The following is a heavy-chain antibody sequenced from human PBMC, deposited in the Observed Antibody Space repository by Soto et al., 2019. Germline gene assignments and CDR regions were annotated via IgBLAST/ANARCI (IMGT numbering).Heavy chain of an antibody. D-gene: IGHD4-17*01. CDR3: ARHGFYGDYASNYFDP. V-gene: IGHV5-51*01. CDR2: IYPGDSDS. J-gene: IGHJ5*02. Sequence: LGESLKISCAGFGYNFATYWIAWVRQMPGKGLEYMGIIYPGDSDSRYSPSFQGQVTFSADKSISTAYMQWSSLKASDTAMYYCARHGFYGDYASNYFDPWGQGTLVTV. CDR1: GYNFATYW.